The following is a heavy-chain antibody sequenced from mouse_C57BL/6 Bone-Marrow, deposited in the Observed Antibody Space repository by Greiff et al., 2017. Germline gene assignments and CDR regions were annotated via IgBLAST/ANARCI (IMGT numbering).Heavy chain of an antibody. CDR1: GYAFTNYL. CDR3: ARGDYYSNYPYYFDY. J-gene: IGHJ2*01. V-gene: IGHV1-54*01. CDR2: INPGSGGT. D-gene: IGHD2-5*01. Sequence: QVQLQQSGAELVRPGTSVKVSCKASGYAFTNYLIEWVKQRPGQDLEWIGVINPGSGGTNYNEKFKGKATLTADKSSSTAYMQLSSLTSEDSAVYFCARGDYYSNYPYYFDYWGQGTTLTVSS.